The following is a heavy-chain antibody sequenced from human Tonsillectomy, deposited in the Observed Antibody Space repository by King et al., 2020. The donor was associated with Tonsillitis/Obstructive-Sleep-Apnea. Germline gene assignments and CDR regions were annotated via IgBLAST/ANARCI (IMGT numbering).Heavy chain of an antibody. V-gene: IGHV1-2*02. CDR1: GYTFSGYY. J-gene: IGHJ5*02. CDR3: ARGGTVTTPFQFEP. D-gene: IGHD4-11*01. CDR2: MNPNSGAT. Sequence: QLVQSGAEVKKPGASVKVSCKASGYTFSGYYIHWVRRAPGQGLEWMGWMNPNSGATYYAQSFQGRVTMTRDTSISTAYLDLSRLRSDDTALYYCARGGTVTTPFQFEPWGQGTLVTVSS.